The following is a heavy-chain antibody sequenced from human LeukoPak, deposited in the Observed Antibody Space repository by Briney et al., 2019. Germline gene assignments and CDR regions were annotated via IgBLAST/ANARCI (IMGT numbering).Heavy chain of an antibody. D-gene: IGHD6-19*01. CDR3: ARARRSSGWAMDYYYYYYMDV. J-gene: IGHJ6*03. CDR1: GGSISSSSYY. Sequence: SETLSLTCTVSGGSISSSSYYWGWIRQPPGKGLEWIGSIYYSGSTYYNPSLKSRVTISVDTSKNQFSLKLSSVTAADTAVYYCARARRSSGWAMDYYYYYYMDVWGKGTTVTVSS. CDR2: IYYSGST. V-gene: IGHV4-39*07.